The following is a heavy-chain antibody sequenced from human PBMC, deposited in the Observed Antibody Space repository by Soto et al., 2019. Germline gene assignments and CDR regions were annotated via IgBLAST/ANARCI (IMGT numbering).Heavy chain of an antibody. V-gene: IGHV1-69*01. CDR1: GGTFSSYG. J-gene: IGHJ4*02. Sequence: QVQLVQSGPEAKKPGSTVTVSCTAPGGTFSSYGISWVRQAPGQGLEWMGGITPRFGIADYAQKFQGRVTITADESTNTANMELSSLRSGDTAVYFCGRLAARGIDYWGQGTLVTVSS. CDR3: GRLAARGIDY. D-gene: IGHD6-25*01. CDR2: ITPRFGIA.